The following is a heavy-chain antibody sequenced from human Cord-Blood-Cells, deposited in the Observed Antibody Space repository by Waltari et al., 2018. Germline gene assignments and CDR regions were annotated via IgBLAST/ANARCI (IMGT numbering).Heavy chain of an antibody. D-gene: IGHD6-13*01. J-gene: IGHJ1*01. V-gene: IGHV1-2*02. CDR1: GYTFTGYY. CDR3: ASEGPSSSSWYPYFQH. CDR2: INPNCGGT. Sequence: QVQLVQSGAEVKKPGASVKVSCKASGYTFTGYYMHWVRQAPGQGLEWMGWINPNCGGTNYAQKFQGRVTMTRDTSISTAYMDLSRLRSYDTAVYYCASEGPSSSSWYPYFQHWGQGTLVTVSS.